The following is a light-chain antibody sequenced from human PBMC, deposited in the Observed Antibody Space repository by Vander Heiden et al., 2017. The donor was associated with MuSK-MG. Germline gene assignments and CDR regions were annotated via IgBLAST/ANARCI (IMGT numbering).Light chain of an antibody. J-gene: IGKJ5*01. Sequence: DMQLTQPPLSLSASVGDRVTITCRASQSISSYLDWYQQKPGKAPKLLIYAASSLQSGVPSRFSGSGSGTDFTLTISSLQPEDFATYYCQQCYSYPPTFGRGTQLEIK. CDR3: QQCYSYPPT. V-gene: IGKV1-39*01. CDR1: QSISSY. CDR2: AAS.